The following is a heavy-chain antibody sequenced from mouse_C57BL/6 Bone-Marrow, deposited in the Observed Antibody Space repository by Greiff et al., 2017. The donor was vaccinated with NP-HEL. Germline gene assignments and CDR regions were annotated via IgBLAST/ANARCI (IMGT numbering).Heavy chain of an antibody. Sequence: YNGKFKGKATLTADKSSSTAYMQLSSLTSEDSAVYFCARGQLFDYWGQGTTLTVSS. V-gene: IGHV1-82*01. D-gene: IGHD3-3*01. CDR3: ARGQLFDY. J-gene: IGHJ2*01.